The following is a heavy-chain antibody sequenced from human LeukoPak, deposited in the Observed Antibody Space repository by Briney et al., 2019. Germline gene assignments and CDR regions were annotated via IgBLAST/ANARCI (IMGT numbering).Heavy chain of an antibody. V-gene: IGHV4-38-2*02. J-gene: IGHJ4*02. CDR1: GYSISSGYY. CDR3: ARERSGYSLFDY. CDR2: IYHSGST. D-gene: IGHD3-22*01. Sequence: SSETLSLTCTVSGYSISSGYYWGWIRQPPGKGLEWIGSIYHSGSTYYNPSLKSRVTISVDTSKNQFSLKLSSVTAADTAMYYCARERSGYSLFDYWGQGTLVTVSS.